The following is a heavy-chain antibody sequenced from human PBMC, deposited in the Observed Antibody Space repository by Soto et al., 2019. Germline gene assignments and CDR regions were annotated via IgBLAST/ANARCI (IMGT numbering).Heavy chain of an antibody. Sequence: PSETLSVTCTVSGGSISSYYWSWSRQPPGKGLEWIGYIYYSGSTNYNPSLKSRVTISVDTSKNQFSLKLSSVTAADTAVYYCARERRYDFWSGYYAPPYYYYMDVWGKGTTVTVSS. CDR1: GGSISSYY. J-gene: IGHJ6*03. D-gene: IGHD3-3*01. CDR3: ARERRYDFWSGYYAPPYYYYMDV. V-gene: IGHV4-59*01. CDR2: IYYSGST.